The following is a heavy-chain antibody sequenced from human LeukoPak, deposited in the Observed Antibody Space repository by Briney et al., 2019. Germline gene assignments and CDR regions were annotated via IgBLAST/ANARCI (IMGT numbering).Heavy chain of an antibody. J-gene: IGHJ3*02. CDR1: GGSISSGGYY. CDR3: ARAVSPDYDSSGYYGDAFDI. Sequence: SETLSLTCTVSGGSISSGGYYWSWIRQHPGKGLEWIGYIYYSGSTYYNPSLKSRVTISVDTSKNQFSLKLSSVTAADTAVYYCARAVSPDYDSSGYYGDAFDIWGQGTMVTVSS. V-gene: IGHV4-31*03. CDR2: IYYSGST. D-gene: IGHD3-22*01.